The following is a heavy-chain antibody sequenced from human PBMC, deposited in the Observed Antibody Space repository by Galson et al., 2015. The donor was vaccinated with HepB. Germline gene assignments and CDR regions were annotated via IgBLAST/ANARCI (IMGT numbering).Heavy chain of an antibody. V-gene: IGHV1-2*02. Sequence: QSGAEVKEPGESLKISCKASGYTFTGYYMHWVRQAPGQGLEWMGWINPNSGGTNYAQKFQGRVTMTRDTSISTAYMELSRLRSDDTAVYYCARDRVTIFGVVITADYYYYGMDVWGQGTTVTVSS. CDR2: INPNSGGT. CDR3: ARDRVTIFGVVITADYYYYGMDV. J-gene: IGHJ6*02. D-gene: IGHD3-3*01. CDR1: GYTFTGYY.